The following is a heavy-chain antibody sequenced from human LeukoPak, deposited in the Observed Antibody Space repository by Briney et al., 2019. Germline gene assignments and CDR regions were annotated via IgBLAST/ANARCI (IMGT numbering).Heavy chain of an antibody. CDR1: GGSFSGYY. V-gene: IGHV4-34*01. CDR3: ARGGPYYYDSSGYML. CDR2: INHSGST. J-gene: IGHJ4*02. Sequence: SETLSLTCAVYGGSFSGYYWSWIRQPPGKGLEWIGEINHSGSTNYYPSLKSRVTISVDTSKNQFSLKLSSVTAADTAVYYCARGGPYYYDSSGYMLWGQGTLVTVSS. D-gene: IGHD3-22*01.